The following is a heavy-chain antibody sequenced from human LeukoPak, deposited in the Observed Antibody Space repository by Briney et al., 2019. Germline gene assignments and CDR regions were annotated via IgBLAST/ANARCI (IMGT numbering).Heavy chain of an antibody. V-gene: IGHV3-53*01. CDR2: IYSGGST. Sequence: GGSLRLSCAASGFTFSSYAMSWVRQAPGKGLEWVSVIYSGGSTYYADSVKGRFTISRGNSKNTLYLQMNSLRAEDTAVYYCARGRELEYYYYMDVWGKGTTVTVSS. CDR1: GFTFSSYA. CDR3: ARGRELEYYYYMDV. J-gene: IGHJ6*03. D-gene: IGHD1-26*01.